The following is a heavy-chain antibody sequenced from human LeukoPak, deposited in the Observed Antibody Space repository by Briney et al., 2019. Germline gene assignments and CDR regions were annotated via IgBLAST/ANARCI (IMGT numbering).Heavy chain of an antibody. D-gene: IGHD3-22*01. V-gene: IGHV4-59*01. CDR1: GGSISSYY. CDR2: IYYSGST. J-gene: IGHJ4*02. Sequence: SGTLSLTCTVSGGSISSYYWSWIRQPPGKGLEWIGYIYYSGSTSYNPSLKSRVTISVDTSKNQFSLKLSSVTAADTAVYYCARGGYYYDSSGYAPVDWGQGTLVTVSS. CDR3: ARGGYYYDSSGYAPVD.